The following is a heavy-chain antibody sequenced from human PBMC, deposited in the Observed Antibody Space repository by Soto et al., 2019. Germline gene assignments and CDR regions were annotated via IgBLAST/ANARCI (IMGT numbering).Heavy chain of an antibody. V-gene: IGHV1-69*13. D-gene: IGHD3-16*01. J-gene: IGHJ6*02. CDR1: GGTFSSYA. CDR3: ARDQGAYYYGMDV. Sequence: ASVKVSCKASGGTFSSYAISWLRQSPGQGLEWMGGIIPTFGTANYAQKFQGRVTITADESTSTAYMELSSLRSEDTAVYYCARDQGAYYYGMDVWGQGTTVTVSS. CDR2: IIPTFGTA.